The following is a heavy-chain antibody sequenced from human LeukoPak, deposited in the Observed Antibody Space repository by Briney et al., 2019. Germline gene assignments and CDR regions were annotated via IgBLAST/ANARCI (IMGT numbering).Heavy chain of an antibody. CDR2: IYYSGST. D-gene: IGHD3-10*01. CDR1: GGSISSGGYY. J-gene: IGHJ4*02. V-gene: IGHV4-31*03. Sequence: KPSETLSLTCTVSGGSISSGGYYWSWIRQHPGKGLEWIGYIYYSGSTYYNPSLKSRVTISVDTSKNQFSLKLSSVTAADTAVYYCARAESSGLLLWFGELLFSYWGQGTLVTVSS. CDR3: ARAESSGLLLWFGELLFSY.